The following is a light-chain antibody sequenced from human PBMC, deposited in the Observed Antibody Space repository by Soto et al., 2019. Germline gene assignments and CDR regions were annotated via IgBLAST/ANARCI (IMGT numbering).Light chain of an antibody. CDR3: QQFGSSPMFT. Sequence: IVMTQSPATLSVSPGERVTLSCRASETVRTNLAWFQQKPGQTPRLLIFGASSRATGVPDRFSGSGSATDFTLTISRLEPEDFAFYYCQQFGSSPMFTFGQGTKLEI. CDR2: GAS. CDR1: ETVRTN. V-gene: IGKV3-20*01. J-gene: IGKJ2*01.